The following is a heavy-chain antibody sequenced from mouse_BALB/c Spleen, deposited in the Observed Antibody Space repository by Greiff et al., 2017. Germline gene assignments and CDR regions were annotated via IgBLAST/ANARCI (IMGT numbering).Heavy chain of an antibody. Sequence: EVQLQQSGPGLVKPSQSLSLTCTVTGYSITSDYAWNWIRQFPGNKLEWMGYISYSGSTSYNPSLKSRISITRDTSKNQFFLQLNSVTTEDTAIYYCARKGGSPSWFAYWGQGTLVTVSA. V-gene: IGHV3-2*02. CDR1: GYSITSDYA. J-gene: IGHJ3*01. D-gene: IGHD1-1*01. CDR3: ARKGGSPSWFAY. CDR2: ISYSGST.